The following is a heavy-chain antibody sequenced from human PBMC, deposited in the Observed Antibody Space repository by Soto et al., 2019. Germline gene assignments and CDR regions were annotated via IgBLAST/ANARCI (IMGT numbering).Heavy chain of an antibody. V-gene: IGHV3-21*01. CDR3: ARDSGEQLVRRGFYYYYMDV. Sequence: EVQLVESGGGLVKPGGSLRLPVPAPGAPLVSLGLNWFPRVPGKGLDGVSFFFSSSGSIYYADPVKGRFTISRDNAKNSLYLQMNSLKDEDTAVYYCARDSGEQLVRRGFYYYYMDVWGKGTTVTVSS. CDR1: GAPLVSLG. J-gene: IGHJ6*03. CDR2: FFSSSGSI. D-gene: IGHD6-6*01.